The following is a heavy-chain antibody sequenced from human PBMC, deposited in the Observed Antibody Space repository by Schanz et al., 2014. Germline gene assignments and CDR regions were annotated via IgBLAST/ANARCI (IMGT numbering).Heavy chain of an antibody. J-gene: IGHJ4*02. CDR2: ISVYHGHT. D-gene: IGHD3-10*01. Sequence: QVQLVQSGAEVKKPGSSVKVSCKASGGTFSSSTLTWVRQAPGQGLEWMGWISVYHGHTNYAEKVHGRVTMTTDTSTSTAYMELRSLISDDTAVYYCARDRVSFVRGPLGVDWGQGTQVIVSS. CDR3: ARDRVSFVRGPLGVD. V-gene: IGHV1-18*01. CDR1: GGTFSSST.